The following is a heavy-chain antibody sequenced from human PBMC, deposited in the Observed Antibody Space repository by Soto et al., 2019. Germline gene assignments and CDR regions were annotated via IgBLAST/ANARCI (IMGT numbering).Heavy chain of an antibody. CDR2: ISYDGSNK. CDR1: GFTFSSYA. V-gene: IGHV3-30-3*01. J-gene: IGHJ4*02. CDR3: AVGNIVVVPAATTQTLNY. Sequence: QVQLVESGGGVVQPGRSLRLSCAASGFTFSSYAMHWVRQAPGKGLEWVAVISYDGSNKYYADSVKGRFTISRDNSKNTLYLQMNSLRAADTAVYYCAVGNIVVVPAATTQTLNYWGQGTLVTVSS. D-gene: IGHD2-2*01.